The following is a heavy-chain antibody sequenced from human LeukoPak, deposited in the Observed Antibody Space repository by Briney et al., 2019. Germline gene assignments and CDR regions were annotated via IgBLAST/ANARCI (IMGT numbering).Heavy chain of an antibody. V-gene: IGHV3-9*01. Sequence: GGSLCLSCAASGFTFRDYSMPWIRQAPGKGLEWVSVISWNSGSIGYADSVKGRFTISRDNAKNSLYLQMNSQRGEDTALYYCAKSVGLTTGGYYFDYWGEGDLVTVSS. CDR3: AKSVGLTTGGYYFDY. CDR1: GFTFRDYS. D-gene: IGHD1-26*01. J-gene: IGHJ4*02. CDR2: ISWNSGSI.